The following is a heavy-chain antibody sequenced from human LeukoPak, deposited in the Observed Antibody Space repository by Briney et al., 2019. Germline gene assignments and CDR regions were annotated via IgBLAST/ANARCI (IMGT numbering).Heavy chain of an antibody. V-gene: IGHV3-21*01. D-gene: IGHD1-26*01. J-gene: IGHJ4*02. CDR3: ARGGYSQYYFDY. CDR2: ISSSSSYI. Sequence: PGGSLRLSCAASGFTFSSYSMNWVRQAPGKGLEWVSSISSSSSYIYYADSVKGRFAISRDNDKNSLYLQMNSLRAEDTAVYYCARGGYSQYYFDYWGQGTLVTVSS. CDR1: GFTFSSYS.